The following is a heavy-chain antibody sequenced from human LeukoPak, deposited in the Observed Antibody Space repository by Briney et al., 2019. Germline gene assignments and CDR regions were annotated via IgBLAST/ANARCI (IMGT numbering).Heavy chain of an antibody. J-gene: IGHJ5*02. V-gene: IGHV3-48*03. Sequence: GGSLRLSCAASGFTFSNYEMNWVRQAPGEGLEWVSLIYSDGNTYYADSVKGRFTISRDNAKNSLYLQMNSLRAEDTAVYYCARGSVVVAATDNWFDPWGQGTLVTVSS. D-gene: IGHD2-15*01. CDR1: GFTFSNYE. CDR3: ARGSVVVAATDNWFDP. CDR2: IYSDGNT.